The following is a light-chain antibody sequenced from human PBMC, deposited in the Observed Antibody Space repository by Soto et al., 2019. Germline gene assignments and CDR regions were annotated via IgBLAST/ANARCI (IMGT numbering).Light chain of an antibody. CDR1: SSDVGGYNY. CDR2: DVS. V-gene: IGLV2-14*01. J-gene: IGLJ1*01. CDR3: RLRTSSITPFV. Sequence: LTQPASVSGSPGQSITISCTGTSSDVGGYNYVSWYQQHPGKAPKLMIYDVSNRPSGVSNRFSGSKSGNTASLTISGLQAEDEADYYCRLRTSSITPFVFGTGTRSRS.